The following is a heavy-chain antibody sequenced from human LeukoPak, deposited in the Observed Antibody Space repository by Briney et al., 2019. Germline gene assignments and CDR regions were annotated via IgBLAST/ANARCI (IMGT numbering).Heavy chain of an antibody. Sequence: GGSLRLSCAASGLTFSSYAMSWVRQAPGKGLEWVSAISGSGGSTYYAGSVKGRFTISRDNSKNTLYLQMNSLRAEDTAVYYCAKDGSGSYYFDYYYYYGMDVWGKGTTVTVSS. J-gene: IGHJ6*04. D-gene: IGHD3-10*01. V-gene: IGHV3-23*01. CDR1: GLTFSSYA. CDR2: ISGSGGST. CDR3: AKDGSGSYYFDYYYYYGMDV.